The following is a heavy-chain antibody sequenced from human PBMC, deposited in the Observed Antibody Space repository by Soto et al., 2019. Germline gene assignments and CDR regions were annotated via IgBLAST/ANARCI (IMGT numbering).Heavy chain of an antibody. CDR3: ARVFKTMSFYYGMDV. J-gene: IGHJ6*02. D-gene: IGHD3-22*01. V-gene: IGHV4-31*03. CDR1: GGSINSGGYY. CDR2: IYYTGST. Sequence: SETLSLTCTVSGGSINSGGYYWSWIRHLPGKGLEWIGYIYYTGSTYYNPSLKSRITISVDTSANQFSLKLSSVTAADTAIYFCARVFKTMSFYYGMDVWGQGTAVT.